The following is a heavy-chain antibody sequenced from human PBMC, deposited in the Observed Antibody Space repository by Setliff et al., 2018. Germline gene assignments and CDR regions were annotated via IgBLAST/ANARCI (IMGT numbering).Heavy chain of an antibody. CDR3: ARGGYNSRSGYSAYYYDY. CDR2: AFHTGKT. D-gene: IGHD3-3*01. CDR1: GVSIRGFY. J-gene: IGHJ4*02. V-gene: IGHV4-59*03. Sequence: SETLSLTCTVSGVSIRGFYWTWIRQSPKRGLEWLGYAFHTGKTDYNPSLMSRVIISIDMSRKQFSPKLSSVTAADTAMYFCARGGYNSRSGYSAYYYDYWGQGALVTVSS.